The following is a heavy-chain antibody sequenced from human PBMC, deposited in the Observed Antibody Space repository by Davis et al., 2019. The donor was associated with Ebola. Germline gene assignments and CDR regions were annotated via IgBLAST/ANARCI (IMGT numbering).Heavy chain of an antibody. D-gene: IGHD1-26*01. J-gene: IGHJ3*02. CDR3: ASGPTWEVVAFDI. V-gene: IGHV3-11*01. CDR2: INSRGTTI. Sequence: PGGSLRPSFAAPGFTSPDNYMHWNRQAPGKRLAWISSINSRGTTIYYADSGKVRFTISRDNAMNSLYLQMNSLRAEDTAVYYCASGPTWEVVAFDIWGQGTMVTVSP. CDR1: GFTSPDNY.